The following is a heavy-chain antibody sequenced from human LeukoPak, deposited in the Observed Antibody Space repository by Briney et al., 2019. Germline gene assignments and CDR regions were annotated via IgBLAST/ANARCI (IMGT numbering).Heavy chain of an antibody. CDR1: GFTASSTY. D-gene: IGHD5-24*01. V-gene: IGHV3-53*04. Sequence: GGSLRLSCAASGFTASSTYMSWVRQAPGKGLEWVSVFYSGGQTYYADSVKGRFTTSRHNSKNTLYLQMNSLRTEDTAVYYCARAGDGYSYEYYFDYWGQGTLVTVSS. CDR2: FYSGGQT. CDR3: ARAGDGYSYEYYFDY. J-gene: IGHJ4*02.